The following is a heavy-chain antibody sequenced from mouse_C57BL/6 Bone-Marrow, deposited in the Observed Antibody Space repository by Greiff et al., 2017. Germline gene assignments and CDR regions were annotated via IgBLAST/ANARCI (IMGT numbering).Heavy chain of an antibody. V-gene: IGHV1-81*01. CDR1: GYTFTSYG. CDR2: IYPRSGNT. J-gene: IGHJ4*01. D-gene: IGHD2-1*01. CDR3: AIYGNYDYAMDY. Sequence: QVQLKQSGAELARPGASVKLSCKASGYTFTSYGISWVKQRTGQGLEWIGEIYPRSGNTYYNEKFKGKATLTADKSSSTAYMELRSLTSEDSAVYFCAIYGNYDYAMDYWGQGTSVTVSS.